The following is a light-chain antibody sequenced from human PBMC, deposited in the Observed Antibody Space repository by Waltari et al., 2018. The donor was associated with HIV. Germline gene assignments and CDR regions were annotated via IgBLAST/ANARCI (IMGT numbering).Light chain of an antibody. CDR3: ATWSAVLRAWV. V-gene: IGLV1-47*01. Sequence: QSVFASPPPTSPPPRPRVTIPCSGDTSPSQFTLFTLYQPLPGAAPKLLIYDISHRPSGVPDRFSGSKTGASASLAITSLRSEDEGLYYCATWSAVLRAWVFGGGTKLTVL. CDR1: TSPSQFT. CDR2: DIS. J-gene: IGLJ3*02.